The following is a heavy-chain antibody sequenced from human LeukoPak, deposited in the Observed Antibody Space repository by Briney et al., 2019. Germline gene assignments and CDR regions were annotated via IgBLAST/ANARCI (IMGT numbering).Heavy chain of an antibody. CDR2: VSCFNGDT. V-gene: IGHV1-18*01. J-gene: IGHJ4*02. Sequence: ASGKVSCKASGYTFNHHGISWVRQAPGQGLEWMGWVSCFNGDTHYAQKFQGRVTMTRDTSTTTAYMELRSLRSDDTALYYCARDPTNTSGRYAYFDFWGQGTLVTVSS. CDR3: ARDPTNTSGRYAYFDF. D-gene: IGHD6-19*01. CDR1: GYTFNHHG.